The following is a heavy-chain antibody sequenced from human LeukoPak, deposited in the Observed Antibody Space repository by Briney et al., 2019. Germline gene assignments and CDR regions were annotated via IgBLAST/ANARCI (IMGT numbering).Heavy chain of an antibody. V-gene: IGHV3-49*03. CDR1: GFTFDDYA. Sequence: GGSLRLSCTASGFTFDDYAMSWFRQAPGKGLEWVGFIRSKAYSGTTEYAASVKGRFTISRDDSKSIAYQQMNSLKTDDTAVYYCTRAQYYDFWSGYYMDVWGKGTTVTVSS. J-gene: IGHJ6*03. D-gene: IGHD3-3*01. CDR3: TRAQYYDFWSGYYMDV. CDR2: IRSKAYSGTT.